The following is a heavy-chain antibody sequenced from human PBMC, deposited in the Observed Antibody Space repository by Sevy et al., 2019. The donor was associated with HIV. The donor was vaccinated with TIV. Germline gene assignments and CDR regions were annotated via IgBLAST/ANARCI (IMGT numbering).Heavy chain of an antibody. CDR1: GDSVSSNNAA. CDR2: TYYKSKWYS. Sequence: SQTLSLTCAISGDSVSSNNAAWNWIRQSPSRGLEWLGRTYYKSKWYSHYAVSVKSRMTINPATSKNQFSRQLNSVTPEDTAVYYFARSVAALDFWYFDLWGRGTLVTVSS. D-gene: IGHD6-19*01. J-gene: IGHJ2*01. V-gene: IGHV6-1*01. CDR3: ARSVAALDFWYFDL.